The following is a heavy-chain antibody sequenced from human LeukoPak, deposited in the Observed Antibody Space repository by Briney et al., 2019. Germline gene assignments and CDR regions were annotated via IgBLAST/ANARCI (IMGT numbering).Heavy chain of an antibody. CDR3: ANTLFYGGSPLDY. V-gene: IGHV4-30-4*01. D-gene: IGHD4-23*01. J-gene: IGHJ4*02. Sequence: PSQTLSLTCTVSGGSLSNSDSFWSWIRQPPGKGLEWIGYIYDRGNIYYNPSLMSRVTMSVDTSKNQFSLQLSSVTAADTAVYYCANTLFYGGSPLDYWGQGTLVTVSS. CDR1: GGSLSNSDSF. CDR2: IYDRGNI.